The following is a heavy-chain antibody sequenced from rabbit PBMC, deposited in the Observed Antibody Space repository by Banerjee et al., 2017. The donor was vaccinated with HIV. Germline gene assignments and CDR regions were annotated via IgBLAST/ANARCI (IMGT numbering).Heavy chain of an antibody. Sequence: QEQLEESGGDLVQPEGSLTLTCKASGFSFSSGYDLCWVRQAPGKGLEWIACIDTGDGNTYYASWAKGRFTISKTSSTTVTLQMTSLTAADTATYFCARWAYSGSVNFFLWGPGTLVTVS. V-gene: IGHV1S45*01. CDR3: ARWAYSGSVNFFL. J-gene: IGHJ4*01. D-gene: IGHD1-1*01. CDR2: IDTGDGNT. CDR1: GFSFSSGYD.